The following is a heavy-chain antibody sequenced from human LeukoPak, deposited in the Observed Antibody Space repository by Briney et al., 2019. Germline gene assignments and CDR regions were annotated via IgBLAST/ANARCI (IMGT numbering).Heavy chain of an antibody. CDR1: GGSFSGYY. Sequence: SSETLSLTCAVYGGSFSGYYWSWIRQPPGRGLGWVGEINHSGSTNYNPSLKSRVTISVDTSKNQFSLKLSSVTAADTAVYYCARSSRIRPLDPWGQGTLVTVSS. CDR2: INHSGST. CDR3: ARSSRIRPLDP. J-gene: IGHJ5*02. D-gene: IGHD2/OR15-2a*01. V-gene: IGHV4-34*01.